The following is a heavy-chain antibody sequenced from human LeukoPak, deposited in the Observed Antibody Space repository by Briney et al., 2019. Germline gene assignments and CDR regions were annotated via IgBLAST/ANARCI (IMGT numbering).Heavy chain of an antibody. V-gene: IGHV3-30*04. Sequence: GGSLRLSCAASGFTFSNYAFHWVRQPPGKGLEWAAVISYEGSVTYYADSVKGRFTISRDNSKNTLDLQMNSLRAEDTAVYYCARGIGYYFDYWGQGTLVTVSS. CDR1: GFTFSNYA. CDR2: ISYEGSVT. CDR3: ARGIGYYFDY. J-gene: IGHJ4*02. D-gene: IGHD3-16*01.